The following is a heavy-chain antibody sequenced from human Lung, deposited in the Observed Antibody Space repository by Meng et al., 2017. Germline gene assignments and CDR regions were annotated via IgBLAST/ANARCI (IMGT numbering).Heavy chain of an antibody. CDR2: INPKDGDT. CDR3: ARDEDISAAGKLFGDY. V-gene: IGHV1-2*06. D-gene: IGHD6-25*01. Sequence: QVLLVQSGAEVKKAGASVKLFCKPSGYNFPDYYIHWVRRAPGQGLEWMGRINPKDGDTHYAQKFQARVTMTGDTSISTAYMELSGLRSDDTAMYYCARDEDISAAGKLFGDYWGQGTLVTVSS. J-gene: IGHJ4*02. CDR1: GYNFPDYY.